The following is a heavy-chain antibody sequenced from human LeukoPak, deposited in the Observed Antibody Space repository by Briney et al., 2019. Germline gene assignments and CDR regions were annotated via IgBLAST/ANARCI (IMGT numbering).Heavy chain of an antibody. CDR1: GFTFNDYS. CDR2: ISSTSTTI. CDR3: ARVAWDY. J-gene: IGHJ4*02. V-gene: IGHV3-48*01. Sequence: GGSLRLSCEVSGFTFNDYSMNWVRQAPGKGLEWVSYISSTSTTIHYADSVKGRFTIFRDNAKNSLYLQMNSLRAEDTAVYYCARVAWDYWGQGTLVTVSS.